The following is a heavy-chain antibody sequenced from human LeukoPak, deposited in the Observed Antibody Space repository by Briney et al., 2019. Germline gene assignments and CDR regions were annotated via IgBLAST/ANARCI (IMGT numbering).Heavy chain of an antibody. CDR2: ISYDGSNK. CDR3: ARDSDRYDFWSGYYPSNQTDY. Sequence: GGSLRLSCAASGFTFSSYAMHWVRQAPGKGLEWVAVISYDGSNKYYADSVKGRFTISRDNAKNSLYLQMNSLRAEDTAVYYCARDSDRYDFWSGYYPSNQTDYWGQGTLVTVSS. CDR1: GFTFSSYA. J-gene: IGHJ4*02. D-gene: IGHD3-3*01. V-gene: IGHV3-30*04.